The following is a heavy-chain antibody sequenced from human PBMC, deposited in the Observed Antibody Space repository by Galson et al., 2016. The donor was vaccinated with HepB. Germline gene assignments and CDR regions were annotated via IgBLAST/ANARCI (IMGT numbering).Heavy chain of an antibody. CDR1: GYTFTRYRYG. CDR3: ARDEGPDYYDSSGNHLFDY. D-gene: IGHD3-22*01. CDR2: ISPYKGNR. V-gene: IGHV1-18*01. J-gene: IGHJ4*02. Sequence: SARLSCKASGYTFTRYRYGISWVRQAPGQGLEWMGWISPYKGNRNYAQKFQGRVTMTTDKSTSTAYMELRSLRSDDTAVYYCARDEGPDYYDSSGNHLFDYWGQGTLVTVSS.